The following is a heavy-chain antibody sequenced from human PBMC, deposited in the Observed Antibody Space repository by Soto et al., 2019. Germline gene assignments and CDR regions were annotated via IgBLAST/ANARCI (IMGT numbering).Heavy chain of an antibody. Sequence: QITLKESGPTLVKPTQTLTLTCTFSGFALSTSGVGVGCIRQPPGNALEWLSLIYWDDDKRYSPSLKSRLTITKDTSKKHVVLTMTNMDPVDTATYYCARETPIAYWCQGTLVTVSS. CDR1: GFALSTSGVG. V-gene: IGHV2-5*02. CDR3: ARETPIAY. CDR2: IYWDDDK. J-gene: IGHJ4*02.